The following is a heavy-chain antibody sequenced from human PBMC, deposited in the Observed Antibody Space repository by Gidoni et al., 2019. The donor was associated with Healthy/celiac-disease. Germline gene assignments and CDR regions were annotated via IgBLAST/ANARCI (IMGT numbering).Heavy chain of an antibody. Sequence: QVQLVQSGAEVKKPGASVKVSCKASGYTFTSDGISWVRQAHGQGLEWMGWISAYNGNTNYAQKLQGRVTMTTDTSTSTAYMELRSLRSDDTAVYYCARDCTNGVCSKSSYYSYGMDVWGQGTTVTVSS. CDR3: ARDCTNGVCSKSSYYSYGMDV. CDR2: ISAYNGNT. J-gene: IGHJ6*02. D-gene: IGHD2-8*01. V-gene: IGHV1-18*01. CDR1: GYTFTSDG.